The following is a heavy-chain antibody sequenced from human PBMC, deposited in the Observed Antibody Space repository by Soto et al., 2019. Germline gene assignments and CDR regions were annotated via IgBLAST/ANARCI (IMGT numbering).Heavy chain of an antibody. J-gene: IGHJ6*02. CDR3: AREVDIVASFYYYSMDV. D-gene: IGHD5-12*01. V-gene: IGHV3-48*03. CDR2: ISSSGSTI. Sequence: EVQLVESGGGLVQPGGSLRLSCAAAGFIFSDYDMNWVRQAPGKGLEWVSYISSSGSTIDYADSVKGRFTISRDNTKNSLYLQMNSLRAEDTAVYYCAREVDIVASFYYYSMDVWGQGTTVTVS. CDR1: GFIFSDYD.